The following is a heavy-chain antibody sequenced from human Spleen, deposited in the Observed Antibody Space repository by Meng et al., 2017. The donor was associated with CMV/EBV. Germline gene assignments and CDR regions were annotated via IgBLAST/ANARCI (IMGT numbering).Heavy chain of an antibody. CDR2: IIPILAIT. V-gene: IGHV1-69*04. D-gene: IGHD2-15*01. CDR3: GRYTDIVSVIAATRDYWFDP. Sequence: SSYAITGVRQAPGQGLEWMGTIIPILAITKYAQKFQGRVTITADKTSSTVYMELSSLRSDDTAVYYCGRYTDIVSVIAATRDYWFDPWGQGTLVTVSS. J-gene: IGHJ5*02. CDR1: SSYA.